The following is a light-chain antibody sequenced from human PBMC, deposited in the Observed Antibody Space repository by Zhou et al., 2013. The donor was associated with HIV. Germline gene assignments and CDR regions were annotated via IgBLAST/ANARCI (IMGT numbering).Light chain of an antibody. CDR3: QQYGSSLPWT. CDR2: DTS. V-gene: IGKV3-20*01. Sequence: EVVLTQSPVTLSLSPGERATLSCRASQSVRNYLAWYQQKCGQAPRLLIYDTSNRATGIPARFSGSGSGTDFTLTISSLEPEDFAVYYCQQYGSSLPWTFGQGTKVEI. CDR1: QSVRNY. J-gene: IGKJ1*01.